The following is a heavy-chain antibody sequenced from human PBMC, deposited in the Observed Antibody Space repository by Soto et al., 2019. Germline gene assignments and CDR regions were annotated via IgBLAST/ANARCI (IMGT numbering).Heavy chain of an antibody. D-gene: IGHD4-17*01. V-gene: IGHV3-74*01. J-gene: IGHJ6*02. CDR1: GFTFSSYW. CDR2: INSDGSST. CDR3: ASSSRMTTVYYYYYGMDV. Sequence: PGGSLRLSCAASGFTFSSYWMRWVRQAPGKGLVWVSRINSDGSSTSYADSVKGRFTISRDNAKNTLYLQMNSLRAEDTAVYYCASSSRMTTVYYYYYGMDVWGQGTTVTVSS.